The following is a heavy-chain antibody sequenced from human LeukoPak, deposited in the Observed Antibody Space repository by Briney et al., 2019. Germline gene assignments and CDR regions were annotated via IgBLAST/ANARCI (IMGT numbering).Heavy chain of an antibody. J-gene: IGHJ4*02. CDR3: ARGTYYYDSSGYYY. D-gene: IGHD3-22*01. V-gene: IGHV4-39*07. CDR1: GGSISSNRCY. Sequence: SETLSLTCTVSGGSISSNRCYWGWIRQPPGKGLEWIGSFYYSGTTYYNPSLKSRVTISVVTSKNQFSLKLSSVTAADTAVYYCARGTYYYDSSGYYYWGQGTLVTVSS. CDR2: FYYSGTT.